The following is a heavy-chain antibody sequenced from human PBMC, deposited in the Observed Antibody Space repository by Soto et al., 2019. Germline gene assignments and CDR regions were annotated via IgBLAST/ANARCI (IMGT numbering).Heavy chain of an antibody. Sequence: QVQLVQSGAEVKKPGASVKVSCKASGYTFTSYDFNWVRQATGQGLEWMGWMNPNSGNTGSAQKFQGRVTMTRNTSISTAYMELSSLTSEDTAVYYCARAFTYIPVPGTRNWYFDLWGRGTLVTVSS. J-gene: IGHJ2*01. CDR3: ARAFTYIPVPGTRNWYFDL. CDR1: GYTFTSYD. V-gene: IGHV1-8*01. D-gene: IGHD6-19*01. CDR2: MNPNSGNT.